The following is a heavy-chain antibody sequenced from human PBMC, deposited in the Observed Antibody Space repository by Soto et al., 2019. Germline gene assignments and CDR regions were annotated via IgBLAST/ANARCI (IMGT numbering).Heavy chain of an antibody. J-gene: IGHJ4*02. Sequence: LEQSGAEVKKPGASVKVSCKASGYIFTNYAMSWVRQAPGQGLEWMGWNRAYNGQTNFAEKVQGRVTLTTDTSTSTGYMELGRRRSDDTAVYYCARGWGGTAVAGTSLDFWGQGTVVTVSS. CDR2: NRAYNGQT. CDR3: ARGWGGTAVAGTSLDF. CDR1: GYIFTNYA. V-gene: IGHV1-18*01. D-gene: IGHD6-19*01.